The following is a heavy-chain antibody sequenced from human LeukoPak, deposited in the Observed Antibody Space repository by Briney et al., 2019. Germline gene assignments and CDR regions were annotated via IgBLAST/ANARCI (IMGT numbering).Heavy chain of an antibody. Sequence: GGSLRLSCAASGFTASDNYMSWVRQAPGKGLEWVSVIYSGGTTYYAGSVKGTFTISRDNSKNTLYLQMNSLRAEDTAVYYCAREQGILEFIYSGQGTLVTVSS. V-gene: IGHV3-66*01. CDR3: AREQGILEFIY. D-gene: IGHD3-10*01. CDR2: IYSGGTT. CDR1: GFTASDNY. J-gene: IGHJ4*02.